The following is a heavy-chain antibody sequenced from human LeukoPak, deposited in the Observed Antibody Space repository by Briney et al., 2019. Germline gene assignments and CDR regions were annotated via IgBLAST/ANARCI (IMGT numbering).Heavy chain of an antibody. V-gene: IGHV3-53*01. CDR1: GFTVSGNY. CDR2: IYVGGNT. CDR3: ARVRSSGYYTTPSYFDY. J-gene: IGHJ4*02. D-gene: IGHD3-22*01. Sequence: GGSLRLSCAASGFTVSGNYMSWVRLAPGKGLEWVPVIYVGGNTDYADSVKGRFTISRDSSKNTLYLQMNSLRAEDTAVYYCARVRSSGYYTTPSYFDYWGQGTLVTVSS.